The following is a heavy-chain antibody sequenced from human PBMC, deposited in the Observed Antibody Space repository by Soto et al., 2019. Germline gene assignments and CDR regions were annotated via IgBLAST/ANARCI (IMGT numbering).Heavy chain of an antibody. Sequence: ASVKVSCKASGYTFTSYAMHWVRQAPGQRLEWMGWINAGNGNTKYSQKFQGRVTITRDTSASTAYMELSSLRSEDTAVYYCARAAEGQLLSNYWGQGTLVTVSS. CDR2: INAGNGNT. J-gene: IGHJ4*02. CDR1: GYTFTSYA. D-gene: IGHD2-2*01. V-gene: IGHV1-3*01. CDR3: ARAAEGQLLSNY.